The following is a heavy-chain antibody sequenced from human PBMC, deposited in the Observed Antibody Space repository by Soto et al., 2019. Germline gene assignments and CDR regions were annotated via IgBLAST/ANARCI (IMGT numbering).Heavy chain of an antibody. V-gene: IGHV1-46*03. CDR3: ASLGGTLLYYFDY. CDR2: INPSGGST. D-gene: IGHD3-16*01. Sequence: GASVKVSCKASGYTFTSYGISWVRQAPGQGLEWMGRINPSGGSTSYAQKLQGRVTMTTDTSTSTVYMELSSLRSEDTAVYYCASLGGTLLYYFDYWGQGTQVTVSS. CDR1: GYTFTSYG. J-gene: IGHJ4*02.